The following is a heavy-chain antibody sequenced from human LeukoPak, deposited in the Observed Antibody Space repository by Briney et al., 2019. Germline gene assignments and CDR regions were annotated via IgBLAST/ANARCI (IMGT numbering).Heavy chain of an antibody. J-gene: IGHJ4*02. D-gene: IGHD5-24*01. CDR2: INPIGGTT. CDR1: GYPFTSYY. CDR3: ARQQGLQNLNFDY. V-gene: IGHV1-46*01. Sequence: ASVKVSCKTSGYPFTSYYIHWVRQAPGQGPEWLGIINPIGGTTHFAQTFQGRVTMTRDTSTTTVYMELSSLRSDDTAVYYCARQQGLQNLNFDYWGQGALVTVSS.